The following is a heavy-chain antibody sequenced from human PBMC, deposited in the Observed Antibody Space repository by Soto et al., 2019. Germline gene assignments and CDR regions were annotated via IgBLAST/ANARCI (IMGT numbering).Heavy chain of an antibody. V-gene: IGHV3-9*01. Sequence: EVQLVESGGGLAQPGRSLRLSCVASGFIFEDYDMHWVRQVPGKGLEWVSSITSNSGAIKYADSVKGRFTLSRDNAKNSMYLQMNGLRVEDTAFYFCVKGTFSSSKVIFDYWCQGTLVTVSS. J-gene: IGHJ4*02. CDR3: VKGTFSSSKVIFDY. CDR2: ITSNSGAI. CDR1: GFIFEDYD. D-gene: IGHD6-6*01.